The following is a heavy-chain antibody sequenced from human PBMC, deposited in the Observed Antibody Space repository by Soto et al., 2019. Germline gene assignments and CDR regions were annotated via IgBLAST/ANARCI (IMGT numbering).Heavy chain of an antibody. CDR3: ARAAIIAATIDAFDL. J-gene: IGHJ3*01. Sequence: QVQLQESGPGLVKPSETLSLTCTVSGGSMKNYYWTWLRQPPGKGLEWIGCVYYTGSTTYYNPSLKSRVTVAVDTPKNQFSLEFRSVTAADTAVYYCARAAIIAATIDAFDLWGQGTLVPIA. D-gene: IGHD6-13*01. CDR2: VYYTGST. V-gene: IGHV4-59*01. CDR1: GGSMKNYY.